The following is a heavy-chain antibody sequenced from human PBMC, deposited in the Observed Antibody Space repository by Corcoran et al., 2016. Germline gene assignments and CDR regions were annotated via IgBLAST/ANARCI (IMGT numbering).Heavy chain of an antibody. J-gene: IGHJ4*02. Sequence: QVQLVQSGAEVKKPGASVKVSCKASGYTFTGYYMHWVRQAPGQGLEWMGWINPNSGGTNYAQKFQGRVTMTRDTPISTAYMELSRLRSDDTAVYYCATWYYYDSSGYRMDYWGQGTLVTVSS. V-gene: IGHV1-2*02. CDR2: INPNSGGT. CDR1: GYTFTGYY. D-gene: IGHD3-22*01. CDR3: ATWYYYDSSGYRMDY.